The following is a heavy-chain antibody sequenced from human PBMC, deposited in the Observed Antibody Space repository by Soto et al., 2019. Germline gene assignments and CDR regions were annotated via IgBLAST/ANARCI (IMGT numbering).Heavy chain of an antibody. CDR1: GGTFSSYA. D-gene: IGHD3-22*01. Sequence: SVKVSCKAPGGTFSSYAISWVRHAPGQGLEWMGGIIPIFGTANYAQKFQGRVTITADESTSTAYMELSSLRSEDTAVYYCARVLYYYDSSGYLDYWGQGTLVTVSS. CDR2: IIPIFGTA. J-gene: IGHJ4*02. V-gene: IGHV1-69*13. CDR3: ARVLYYYDSSGYLDY.